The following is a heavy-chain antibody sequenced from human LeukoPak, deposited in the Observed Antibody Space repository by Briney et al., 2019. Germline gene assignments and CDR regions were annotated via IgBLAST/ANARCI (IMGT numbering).Heavy chain of an antibody. CDR2: ISSSGSTI. CDR3: ARDNHDSSTPYYFDY. V-gene: IGHV3-48*03. CDR1: GFTFSTYE. Sequence: GGSLRLSCAASGFTFSTYEMNWVRQAPGKGLEWVSYISSSGSTIYYADSVKGRFTISRDNAKNSLYLQMNSLRAEDTAVYYCARDNHDSSTPYYFDYWGQGTLVTVSS. D-gene: IGHD3-22*01. J-gene: IGHJ4*02.